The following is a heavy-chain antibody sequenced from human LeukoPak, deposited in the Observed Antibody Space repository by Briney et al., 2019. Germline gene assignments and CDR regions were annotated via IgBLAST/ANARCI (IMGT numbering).Heavy chain of an antibody. Sequence: GESLKISCRGSGYSFTSHWIGWVRQMPGKGLEWMGIIAHGDSDTRYSPSFQGQVTITADKSISTAYLQWSSLEASDTAIYYCARHSTSASGTYALDYWGQGTLVAVSS. CDR1: GYSFTSHW. CDR3: ARHSTSASGTYALDY. CDR2: IAHGDSDT. V-gene: IGHV5-51*01. J-gene: IGHJ4*02. D-gene: IGHD3-10*01.